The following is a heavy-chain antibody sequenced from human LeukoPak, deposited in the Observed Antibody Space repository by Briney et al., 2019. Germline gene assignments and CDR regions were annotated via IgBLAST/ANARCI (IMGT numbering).Heavy chain of an antibody. Sequence: GGSLRLSCAASGFTISFYWMSWVRQAPGKGLEWVANINQVASEKNYVDSVKGRFTISRDNAKNSLYLQMNSVRAENTAMYYCVRDGGYYGPDSWGQGALVSVSS. CDR1: GFTISFYW. V-gene: IGHV3-7*04. D-gene: IGHD3-10*01. J-gene: IGHJ4*02. CDR3: VRDGGYYGPDS. CDR2: INQVASEK.